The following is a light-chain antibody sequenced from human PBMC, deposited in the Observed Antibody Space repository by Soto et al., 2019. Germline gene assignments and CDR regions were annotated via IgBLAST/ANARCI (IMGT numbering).Light chain of an antibody. Sequence: DIQMTQSPSSLSASVGDRVTITCRASQSISSYLNGYQQKPGKAPKLLIYAASSLQSGVPSRFSGSGSGTDFTLTISSLQPEDFASYYCQQSYSTPVFGQGTKLEIK. CDR2: AAS. J-gene: IGKJ2*01. V-gene: IGKV1-39*01. CDR1: QSISSY. CDR3: QQSYSTPV.